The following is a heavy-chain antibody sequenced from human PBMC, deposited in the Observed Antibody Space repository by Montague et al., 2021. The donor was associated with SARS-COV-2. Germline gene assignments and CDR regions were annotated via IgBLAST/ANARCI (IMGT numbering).Heavy chain of an antibody. CDR3: ARQARPTVTPFDY. CDR1: DDSISGYY. V-gene: IGHV4-59*08. D-gene: IGHD4-17*01. Sequence: SETLSLTCTVSDDSISGYYWNWIRQTPAKGLEWIGYIFDSGSTNYNPSLRSRVTISVDKSKNQFSLNLSSVAAADTAVYYCARQARPTVTPFDYWGQGTLVTVS. CDR2: IFDSGST. J-gene: IGHJ4*02.